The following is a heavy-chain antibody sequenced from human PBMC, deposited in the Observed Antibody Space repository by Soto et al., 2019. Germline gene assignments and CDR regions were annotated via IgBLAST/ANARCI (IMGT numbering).Heavy chain of an antibody. CDR3: TTEKGY. V-gene: IGHV3-15*07. CDR1: GFTFTNAW. J-gene: IGHJ4*02. CDR2: IRSKTDGGTP. Sequence: EVQLVESGGGLVKPGESLRLSCAATGFTFTNAWMNWVRQAPGKGLEWVGRIRSKTDGGTPDYAAPVKGRFTISRDDSKNTLYVQMNSLKTEDTAIYYCTTEKGYWGQGTLVTVSS.